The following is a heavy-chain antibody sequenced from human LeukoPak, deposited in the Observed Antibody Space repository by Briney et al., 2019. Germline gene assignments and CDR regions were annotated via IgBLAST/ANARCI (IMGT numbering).Heavy chain of an antibody. V-gene: IGHV1-18*01. CDR3: ARPEEDIVVDNWFDP. CDR2: ISAYNGNT. D-gene: IGHD2-2*01. CDR1: GYTFTSYG. J-gene: IGHJ5*02. Sequence: GASVKVSCKASGYTFTSYGISWVRQAPGQGLEWMGWISAYNGNTDYAQKLQGRVTMTTDTSTSTAYMELRSLRSDDTAVYYCARPEEDIVVDNWFDPWGQGTLVTVSS.